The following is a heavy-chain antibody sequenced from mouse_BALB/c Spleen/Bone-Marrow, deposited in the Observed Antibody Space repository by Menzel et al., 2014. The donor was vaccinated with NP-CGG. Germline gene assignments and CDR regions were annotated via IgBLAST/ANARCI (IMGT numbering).Heavy chain of an antibody. CDR3: ARDWDYYAMDY. J-gene: IGHJ4*01. D-gene: IGHD4-1*01. CDR2: IYPRSDNT. CDR1: GYTFTDYY. V-gene: IGHV1-77*01. Sequence: VQGVESGAELARPGASVKLSCKASGYTFTDYYINWVKQRTGQGLEWIGEIYPRSDNTYYNEKFKGKATLTADKSSSTAYLQHSSLTSEDSAVDFCARDWDYYAMDYWGQGTSVTVSS.